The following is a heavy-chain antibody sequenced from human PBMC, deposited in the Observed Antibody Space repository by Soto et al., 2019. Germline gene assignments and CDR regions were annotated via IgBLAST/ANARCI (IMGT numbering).Heavy chain of an antibody. V-gene: IGHV1-18*01. D-gene: IGHD4-17*01. Sequence: QVQLVQSGAEVKKPGASVKVSCKASGYTFTSYGISWVRQAPGQGLEWMGWISAYNGNTNYAQKLQGRVTMTTDTSTSTAYMELRSLRSDDTAVYYCARVRNLDYGEDHVSDACSIWGQGTMVTFSS. CDR2: ISAYNGNT. CDR1: GYTFTSYG. CDR3: ARVRNLDYGEDHVSDACSI. J-gene: IGHJ3*02.